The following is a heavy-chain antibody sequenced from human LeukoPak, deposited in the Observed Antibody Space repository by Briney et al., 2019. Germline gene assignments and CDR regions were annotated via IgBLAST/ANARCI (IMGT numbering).Heavy chain of an antibody. J-gene: IGHJ4*02. D-gene: IGHD2-2*01. Sequence: SETLSLTCSVSGGSISTYYWSWIRQPPGKGLEWIGEINHSGSTNYNPSLKSRVTISVDTSKNQFSLKLSSVTAADTAVYYCAGSIVVVPAAWNYWGQGTLVTVSS. CDR3: AGSIVVVPAAWNY. CDR1: GGSISTYY. CDR2: INHSGST. V-gene: IGHV4-34*01.